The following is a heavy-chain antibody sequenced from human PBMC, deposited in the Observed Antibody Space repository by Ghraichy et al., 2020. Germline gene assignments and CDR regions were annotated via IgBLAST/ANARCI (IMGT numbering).Heavy chain of an antibody. Sequence: ASVKVSCKTSGYTFTDCYIHWVRQAPGQGLEWMGWIDPNSGGTKYAENFQGRVTMTRDTSISTAYMELSSLRSDDTAVYYCARDLRLSGGGRYFDYWGQGTLVTVSS. J-gene: IGHJ4*02. CDR3: ARDLRLSGGGRYFDY. V-gene: IGHV1-2*02. CDR2: IDPNSGGT. CDR1: GYTFTDCY. D-gene: IGHD2-15*01.